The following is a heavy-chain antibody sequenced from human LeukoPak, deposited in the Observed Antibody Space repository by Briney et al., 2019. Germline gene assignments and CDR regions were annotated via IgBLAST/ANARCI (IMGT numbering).Heavy chain of an antibody. D-gene: IGHD2-2*01. Sequence: SETLSLTCTVSGGSISSGDYYWSWIRQPPGKGLEWIGYIYYSGSTYYNPSLKSRVTISVDTSKNQFSLKLSSVTAADTAVYYCASLGKYQLLYVDYWGQGTLVTVSS. CDR2: IYYSGST. CDR1: GGSISSGDYY. CDR3: ASLGKYQLLYVDY. J-gene: IGHJ4*02. V-gene: IGHV4-30-4*01.